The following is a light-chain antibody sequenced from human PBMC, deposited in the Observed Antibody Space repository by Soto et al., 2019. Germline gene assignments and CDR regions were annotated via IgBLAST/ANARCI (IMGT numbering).Light chain of an antibody. Sequence: EIVLTQSPATLSLSPGERATLSCRASQSVTRYLAWYQQKPGQTPRLLIYDASNRAPGIPARFSGSGSGTDFTLTISSLEPEDFAVYYCQQRGSWPLTFGGGPKVEIK. V-gene: IGKV3-11*01. CDR1: QSVTRY. J-gene: IGKJ4*01. CDR2: DAS. CDR3: QQRGSWPLT.